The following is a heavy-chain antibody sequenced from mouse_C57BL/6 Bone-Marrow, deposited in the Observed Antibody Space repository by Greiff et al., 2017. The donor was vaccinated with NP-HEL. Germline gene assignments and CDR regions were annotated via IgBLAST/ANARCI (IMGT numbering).Heavy chain of an antibody. J-gene: IGHJ3*01. Sequence: QVQLQQPGAELVKPGASVKLSCKASGYTFTTYWMQWVKQRPGQGLEWIGEIDPSDSYTNYNPKFKGKATLTVDTSSSTANMQLSSLTSEDSAVDYCARKAYYGRSYEFAYWGQGTLVTVSA. D-gene: IGHD1-1*01. CDR3: ARKAYYGRSYEFAY. V-gene: IGHV1-50*01. CDR2: IDPSDSYT. CDR1: GYTFTTYW.